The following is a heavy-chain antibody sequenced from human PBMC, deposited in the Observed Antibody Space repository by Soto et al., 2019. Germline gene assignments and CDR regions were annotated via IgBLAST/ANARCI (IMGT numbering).Heavy chain of an antibody. CDR3: AKDIGPRRGYSGSDSLAYYYYGMDV. CDR2: ISWNSGSI. V-gene: IGHV3-9*01. D-gene: IGHD5-12*01. Sequence: GGSLRLSCAASGFTFDDYAMHWVRQAPGKGLEWVSGISWNSGSIGYADSVKGRFTISRDNAKNSLYLQMNSLRAEDPALYSCAKDIGPRRGYSGSDSLAYYYYGMDVWGQGTTVTVSS. CDR1: GFTFDDYA. J-gene: IGHJ6*02.